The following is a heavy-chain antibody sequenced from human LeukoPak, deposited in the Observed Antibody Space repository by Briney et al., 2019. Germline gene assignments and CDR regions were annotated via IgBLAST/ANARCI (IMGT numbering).Heavy chain of an antibody. CDR1: GYTFTGYY. V-gene: IGHV1-2*02. CDR2: INPNSGGT. D-gene: IGHD2-15*01. J-gene: IGHJ4*02. Sequence: ASVKVSCKASGYTFTGYYMHWVRQAPGHGLEWMGWINPNSGGTNYAQKFQGRVTMTRDTSISTAYMELSRLRSDDTAVYYCARAPRYCSGGSCHYFDYWGQGTLVSVS. CDR3: ARAPRYCSGGSCHYFDY.